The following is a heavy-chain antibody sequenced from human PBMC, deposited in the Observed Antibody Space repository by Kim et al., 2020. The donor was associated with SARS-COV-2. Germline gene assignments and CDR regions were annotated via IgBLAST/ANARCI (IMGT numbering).Heavy chain of an antibody. CDR1: GFTFSNFW. CDR3: VRWGSGWSELDF. CDR2: IKKDGSEK. Sequence: GGSLRLSCAGSGFTFSNFWMMWVRQAPGKGLEWVADIKKDGSEKYYVDSVKGRFTISRDNTKNSLYLQMSSLTAEDTAVYFCVRWGSGWSELDFWGQGTLVSVSS. V-gene: IGHV3-7*01. J-gene: IGHJ4*02. D-gene: IGHD6-19*01.